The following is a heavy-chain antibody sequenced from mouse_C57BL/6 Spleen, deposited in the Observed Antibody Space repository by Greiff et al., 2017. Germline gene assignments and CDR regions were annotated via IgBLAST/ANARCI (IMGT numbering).Heavy chain of an antibody. CDR2: IDPENGDT. CDR3: TTGGSSSWFAY. Sequence: EVQLQQSGAELVRPGASVKLSCTASGFNIKDDYMHWVKQRPEQGLEWIGWIDPENGDTEYASKFQGNATITADTSSNTAYLQLSSLTSEDTAVYYCTTGGSSSWFAYWGQGTLVTVSA. J-gene: IGHJ3*01. D-gene: IGHD1-1*01. CDR1: GFNIKDDY. V-gene: IGHV14-4*01.